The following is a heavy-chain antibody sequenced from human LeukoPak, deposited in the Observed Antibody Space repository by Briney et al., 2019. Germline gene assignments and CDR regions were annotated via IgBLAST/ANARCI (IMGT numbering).Heavy chain of an antibody. V-gene: IGHV4-59*08. Sequence: SETLSLTCTVSGGSISSYYWSWIRQPPGKGLEWIGYTYYSGSTNYNPSLKSRVTISVDTSKNQFSLKLSSVTAADTAVYYCARVVAATATVDYWGQGTLVTVSS. CDR3: ARVVAATATVDY. CDR2: TYYSGST. J-gene: IGHJ4*02. CDR1: GGSISSYY. D-gene: IGHD2-15*01.